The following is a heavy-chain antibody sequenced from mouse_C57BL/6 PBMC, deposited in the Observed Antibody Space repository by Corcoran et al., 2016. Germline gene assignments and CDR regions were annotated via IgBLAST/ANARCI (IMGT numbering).Heavy chain of an antibody. Sequence: EVQLQQSGPELVKPGASVKISCKASGYTFTDYYMNWVKQSHGKSLEWIGDLNPNNGGTSYNQKFTGKATLTVDKSSSTAYMELRSLTSEDSAVYYCARTLYGSSYWYFDVWGTGTTVTVSS. CDR2: LNPNNGGT. D-gene: IGHD1-1*01. V-gene: IGHV1-26*01. CDR1: GYTFTDYY. J-gene: IGHJ1*03. CDR3: ARTLYGSSYWYFDV.